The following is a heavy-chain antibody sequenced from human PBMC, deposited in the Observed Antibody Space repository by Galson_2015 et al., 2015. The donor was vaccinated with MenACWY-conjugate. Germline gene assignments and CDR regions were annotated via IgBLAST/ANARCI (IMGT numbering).Heavy chain of an antibody. D-gene: IGHD1-26*01. V-gene: IGHV3-74*01. J-gene: IGHJ4*02. CDR3: ARLGGNYRTTSHFDY. CDR1: GVTFSTYW. Sequence: CAASGVTFSTYWMHWVRQAPGKGLVWVSRINSDGRSTSYADSVKGRFTISRDNAKNTLYLQMNSLRAEDTAVYYCARLGGNYRTTSHFDYWGQGTLVTVSS. CDR2: INSDGRST.